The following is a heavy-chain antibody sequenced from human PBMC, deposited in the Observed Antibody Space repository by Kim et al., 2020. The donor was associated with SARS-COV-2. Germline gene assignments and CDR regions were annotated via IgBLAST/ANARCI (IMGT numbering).Heavy chain of an antibody. J-gene: IGHJ4*02. V-gene: IGHV3-23*01. CDR2: ISGSGGST. Sequence: GGSLRLSCAASGFTFSSYAMSWVRQAPGKGLEWVSAISGSGGSTYYTDSVKGRFTISRDNSKNTLYLQMNSLRAEDTAVYYCAKVSMGDYDGYFDYWGQGTLVTVSS. CDR3: AKVSMGDYDGYFDY. D-gene: IGHD4-17*01. CDR1: GFTFSSYA.